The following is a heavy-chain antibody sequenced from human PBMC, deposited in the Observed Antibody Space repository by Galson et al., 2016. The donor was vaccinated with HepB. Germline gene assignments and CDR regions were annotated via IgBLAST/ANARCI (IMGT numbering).Heavy chain of an antibody. CDR2: IYWDNDK. D-gene: IGHD1-26*01. J-gene: IGHJ4*02. Sequence: PALVKPTQTLTLTCTFSGFSLGTSGVGVGWIRQPPGKALEWLALIYWDNDKRYSPSLKSRLTITKDTSKNQVVLTMTNMDPVDTATYYCAHRRGLGATYYFDYWGQGTLVTVSS. CDR1: GFSLGTSGVG. CDR3: AHRRGLGATYYFDY. V-gene: IGHV2-5*02.